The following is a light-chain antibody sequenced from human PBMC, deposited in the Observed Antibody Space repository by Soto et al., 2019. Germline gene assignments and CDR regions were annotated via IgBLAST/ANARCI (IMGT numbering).Light chain of an antibody. J-gene: IGKJ4*01. Sequence: EIVLTQSPATLSLSPGERATLSCRARQSVSSYLAWYQQKPGQAPRLLIYDASNRATGIPARFSGSGSGTDFPLTISSLEPEDFAIYYCQQRSNWPPVTFGGGTKVEIK. CDR1: QSVSSY. CDR2: DAS. CDR3: QQRSNWPPVT. V-gene: IGKV3-11*01.